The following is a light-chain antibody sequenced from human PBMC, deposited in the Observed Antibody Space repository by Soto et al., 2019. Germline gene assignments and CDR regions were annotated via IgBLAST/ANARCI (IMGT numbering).Light chain of an antibody. Sequence: DIQMTESPSSLSASVGDRVTITCRASQGIANYLAWYQQKPGRVPKLLIYAASTLQSGVPSRFTGSGSGTDFTRTINSLQPEDVATYYCQKCKTAPFTFGGGTKVEIK. CDR1: QGIANY. CDR2: AAS. CDR3: QKCKTAPFT. J-gene: IGKJ4*01. V-gene: IGKV1-27*01.